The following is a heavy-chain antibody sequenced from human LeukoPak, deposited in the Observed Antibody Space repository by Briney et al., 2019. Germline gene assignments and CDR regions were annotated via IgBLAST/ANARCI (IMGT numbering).Heavy chain of an antibody. CDR3: ARQSAKNWFDP. V-gene: IGHV4-39*07. CDR2: IYYSEST. Sequence: SETLSLTCTVSGGSMSSSSYYWGWIRQPPGTGLEWIGSIYYSESTYQNPSLKSRVTISVDTSKNQFSLKLSSVTAADTAVYYCARQSAKNWFDPWGQGTLVTVSS. J-gene: IGHJ5*02. CDR1: GGSMSSSSYY.